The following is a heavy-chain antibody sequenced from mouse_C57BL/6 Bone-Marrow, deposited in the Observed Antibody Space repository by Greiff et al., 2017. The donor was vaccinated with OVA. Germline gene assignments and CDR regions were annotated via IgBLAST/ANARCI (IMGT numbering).Heavy chain of an antibody. V-gene: IGHV1-64*01. D-gene: IGHD1-1*01. J-gene: IGHJ2*01. CDR2: IHPNSGST. CDR1: GYTFTSYW. Sequence: QVQLQQPGAELVKPGASVKLSCKASGYTFTSYWMHWVKQRPGQGLEWIGMIHPNSGSTNYNEKFKSKATLTVDKSSITAYMQLSSLTSEDSAVYYCARDEFYYYGSYWGQGTTLTVSS. CDR3: ARDEFYYYGSY.